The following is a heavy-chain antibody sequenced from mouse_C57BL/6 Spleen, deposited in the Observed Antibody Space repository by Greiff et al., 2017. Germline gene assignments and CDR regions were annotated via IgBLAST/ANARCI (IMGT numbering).Heavy chain of an antibody. Sequence: QVQLQQPGAELVMPGASVKLSCKASGYTFPSYWMHWVKQRPGQGLEWIGEIDPSDSYTNYNQKFKGKSTLTVDKSSSTAYMQLSSLTSEDSAVYYCARFPTGTGVDYWGQGTTLTVSS. CDR3: ARFPTGTGVDY. J-gene: IGHJ2*01. V-gene: IGHV1-69*01. D-gene: IGHD4-1*01. CDR1: GYTFPSYW. CDR2: IDPSDSYT.